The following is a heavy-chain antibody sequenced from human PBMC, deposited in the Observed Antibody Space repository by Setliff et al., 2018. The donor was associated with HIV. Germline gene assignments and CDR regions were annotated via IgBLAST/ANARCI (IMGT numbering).Heavy chain of an antibody. Sequence: GGSLRLSCAASGFSINNYDMNWVRQAPGKGLEWVSHISSSGNTIYYADSVRCRFTISRDNAKNSLYLQMISLRAEDTAVYYCAYYSSGSFYLGYYYYYGMDVWGQGTTVTVSS. CDR2: ISSSGNTI. J-gene: IGHJ6*02. V-gene: IGHV3-48*03. D-gene: IGHD3-10*01. CDR3: AYYSSGSFYLGYYYYYGMDV. CDR1: GFSINNYD.